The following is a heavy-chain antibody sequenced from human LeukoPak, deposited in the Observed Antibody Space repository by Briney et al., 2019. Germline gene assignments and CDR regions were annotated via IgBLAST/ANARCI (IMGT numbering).Heavy chain of an antibody. CDR3: ARGTTSEWTTDY. CDR2: INPNSGGT. Sequence: ASVKVSCKASGYTFTGYYMHWVRQAPGQGLEWMGWINPNSGGTNYAQKFQGRVTMTGDTSISTAYMELSRLRSDDTAVYYCARGTTSEWTTDYWGQGTLVTVSS. CDR1: GYTFTGYY. V-gene: IGHV1-2*02. D-gene: IGHD1/OR15-1a*01. J-gene: IGHJ4*02.